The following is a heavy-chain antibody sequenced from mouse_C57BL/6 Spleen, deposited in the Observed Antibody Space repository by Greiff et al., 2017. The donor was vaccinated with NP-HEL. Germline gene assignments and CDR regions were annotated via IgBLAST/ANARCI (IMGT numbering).Heavy chain of an antibody. V-gene: IGHV5-12*01. Sequence: EVKVEESGGGLVQPGGSLKLSCAASGFTFSDYYMYWVRQTPEKRLEWVAYISNGGGSTYYPDTVKGRFTISRDNAKNTLYLQMSRLKSEDTAMYYCARHVYYGSSWYFDVWGTGTTVTVSS. J-gene: IGHJ1*03. CDR2: ISNGGGST. CDR1: GFTFSDYY. D-gene: IGHD1-1*01. CDR3: ARHVYYGSSWYFDV.